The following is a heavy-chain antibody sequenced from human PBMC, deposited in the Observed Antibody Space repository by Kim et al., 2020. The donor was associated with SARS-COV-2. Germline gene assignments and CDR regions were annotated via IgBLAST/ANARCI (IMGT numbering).Heavy chain of an antibody. J-gene: IGHJ4*02. Sequence: SETLSLTCAVYGGSFSGYYWSWIRQPPGKGLEWIGEINHSGSTNYNPSLKSRVTISVDTSKNQFSLKLSSVTAADTAVYYCARGSAFSKRSEQPDYWGQGTLVTVSS. V-gene: IGHV4-34*01. D-gene: IGHD6-13*01. CDR3: ARGSAFSKRSEQPDY. CDR2: INHSGST. CDR1: GGSFSGYY.